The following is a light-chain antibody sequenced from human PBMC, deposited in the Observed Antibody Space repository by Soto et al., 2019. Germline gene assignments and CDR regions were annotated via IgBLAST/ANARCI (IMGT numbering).Light chain of an antibody. CDR1: QNIRSY. J-gene: IGKJ2*01. Sequence: DIQMTQSPSSLSASVGDRVTITCRTSQNIRSYLNWYQQKPGKAPKLLISAASSLQSGVPSRFSSSGSGTDFTLTITSLQPEDFATYYCQQGYSTPPYTFGQGTKLEIK. V-gene: IGKV1-39*01. CDR3: QQGYSTPPYT. CDR2: AAS.